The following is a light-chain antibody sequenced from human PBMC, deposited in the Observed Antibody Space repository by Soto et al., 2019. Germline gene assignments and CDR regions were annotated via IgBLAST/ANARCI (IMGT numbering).Light chain of an antibody. CDR2: EVS. J-gene: IGLJ1*01. CDR3: CSYTSTSAYV. Sequence: QSALTQPASVSGSPGQSITISCTGTFSDVGRYNSVSWYQQRPGKAPKLMIFEVSNRPSGVSNRFSGSKSGNTASLAISGRQTEDEADYYCCSYTSTSAYVFGTGTKVTVL. CDR1: FSDVGRYNS. V-gene: IGLV2-14*01.